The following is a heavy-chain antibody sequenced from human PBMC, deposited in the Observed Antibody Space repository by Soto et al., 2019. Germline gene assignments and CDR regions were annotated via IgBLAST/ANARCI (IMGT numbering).Heavy chain of an antibody. D-gene: IGHD6-19*01. CDR1: GDSVTSDSYY. J-gene: IGHJ5*01. CDR3: AKGFSTGLYVDS. Sequence: SETLSLTCSVSGDSVTSDSYYWTWIRQPPGKTLEWVGFILSSGGTSTNPSLRSRLSMSVDTSKNQFSMRLTSVTAADTGVYFCAKGFSTGLYVDSWGRGAQVTVS. CDR2: ILSSGGT. V-gene: IGHV4-61*01.